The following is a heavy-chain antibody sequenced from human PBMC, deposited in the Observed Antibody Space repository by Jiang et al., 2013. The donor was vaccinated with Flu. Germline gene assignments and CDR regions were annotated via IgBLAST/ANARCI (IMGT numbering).Heavy chain of an antibody. Sequence: GPSVKVSCKASGYTFTSYDINWVRQATGQGLEWMGWMNPNSGNTGYAQKFQGRVTMTRNTSISTAYMELSSLRSEDTAVYYCARGSKSCSGGSCYSPKYWGQGTLVTVSS. D-gene: IGHD2-15*01. CDR3: ARGSKSCSGGSCYSPKY. J-gene: IGHJ4*02. CDR1: GYTFTSYD. V-gene: IGHV1-8*01. CDR2: MNPNSGNT.